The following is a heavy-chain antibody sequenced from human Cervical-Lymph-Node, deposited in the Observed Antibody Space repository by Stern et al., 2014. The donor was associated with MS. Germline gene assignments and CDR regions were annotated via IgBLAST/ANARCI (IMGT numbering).Heavy chain of an antibody. Sequence: HVQLVQSGAEVKKPGASVKVSCKASGYTFTGYYLHWVRQAPGQGLEWMGRIYPNSGVTNYAQNFKVRVTITRDSSISTVYMDLSRLTSDDTAVYYCARDGHSWSGYYYNWFDPWGQGTLVTVSS. CDR1: GYTFTGYY. J-gene: IGHJ5*02. CDR3: ARDGHSWSGYYYNWFDP. D-gene: IGHD3-3*02. CDR2: IYPNSGVT. V-gene: IGHV1-2*06.